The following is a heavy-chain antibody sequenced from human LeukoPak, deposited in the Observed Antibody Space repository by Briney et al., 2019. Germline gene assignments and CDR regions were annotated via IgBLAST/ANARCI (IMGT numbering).Heavy chain of an antibody. J-gene: IGHJ4*02. CDR2: IKQDGSEK. CDR3: ATGEFYFDF. D-gene: IGHD3-16*01. V-gene: IGHV3-7*05. CDR1: GFTFSTYW. Sequence: PGGSLRLSCADSGFTFSTYWMSWVRQAPGKGLEWVANIKQDGSEKYYVDSVKGRFTISRDNAKNSLYLQMNSLRAEDTALYYCATGEFYFDFWGQGTLVTVSS.